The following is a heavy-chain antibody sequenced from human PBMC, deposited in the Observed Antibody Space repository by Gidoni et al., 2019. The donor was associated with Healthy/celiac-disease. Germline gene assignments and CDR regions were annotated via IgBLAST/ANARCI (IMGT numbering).Heavy chain of an antibody. CDR3: AREGDCTNGVCYTGDY. D-gene: IGHD2-8*01. CDR1: GGSISRGSYY. J-gene: IGHJ4*02. Sequence: QVQLQESGPGLVKPPQTLSLTCTVSGGSISRGSYYWSWIRQPAGKGLEWIGRIYTSGSTNYNPSLKSRVTISVDTSKNQFSLKLSSVTAADTAVYYCAREGDCTNGVCYTGDYWGQGTLVTVSS. CDR2: IYTSGST. V-gene: IGHV4-61*02.